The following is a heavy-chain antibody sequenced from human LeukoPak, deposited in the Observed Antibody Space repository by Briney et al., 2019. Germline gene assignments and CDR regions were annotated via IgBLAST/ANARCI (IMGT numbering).Heavy chain of an antibody. CDR2: VDSSGNT. J-gene: IGHJ6*03. CDR3: ARVPLYYYYYMDV. Sequence: PSETLSLTCSVSVVSMNGYYWSWLRQSAGNRLEWIGHVDSSGNTNYNPSLESRVTMSVDTSKKQFSLKLTSVTAADTAVYYCARVPLYYYYYMDVWGKGTTVTVSS. V-gene: IGHV4-4*07. CDR1: VVSMNGYY.